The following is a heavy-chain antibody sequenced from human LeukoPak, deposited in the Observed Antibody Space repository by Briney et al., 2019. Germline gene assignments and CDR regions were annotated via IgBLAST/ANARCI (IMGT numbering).Heavy chain of an antibody. V-gene: IGHV1-24*01. J-gene: IGHJ4*02. Sequence: GASVKVSCKVSGYALTELSMHWVRQAPGKGLEWMGGFDPEDGETIYAQKFQGRVTMTEDTSTDTAYMELSSLRSEDTAVYYCATDPDSSGWYFYWGQGTLVTVSS. CDR3: ATDPDSSGWYFY. CDR2: FDPEDGET. D-gene: IGHD6-19*01. CDR1: GYALTELS.